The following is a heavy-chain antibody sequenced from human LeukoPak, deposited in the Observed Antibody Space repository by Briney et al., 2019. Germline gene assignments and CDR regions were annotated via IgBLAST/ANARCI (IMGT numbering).Heavy chain of an antibody. J-gene: IGHJ4*02. D-gene: IGHD2-2*01. Sequence: EGSLRLSCAASGFTFTSYWMSWVRQAPGKGLEWVANIKQDGSEKYYVDSVKGRFTISRDNAENSLYLQMNSLRAEDTAVYYCARALWGIVVVPAAPDYWGQGTLVTVSS. CDR3: ARALWGIVVVPAAPDY. CDR2: IKQDGSEK. CDR1: GFTFTSYW. V-gene: IGHV3-7*01.